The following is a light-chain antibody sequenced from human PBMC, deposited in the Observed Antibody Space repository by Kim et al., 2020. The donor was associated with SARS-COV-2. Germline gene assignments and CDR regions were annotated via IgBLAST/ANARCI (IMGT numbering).Light chain of an antibody. CDR2: AAS. V-gene: IGKV3-11*01. CDR3: QQRGGWPLT. J-gene: IGKJ4*01. Sequence: EIVMTQSPATLSLSPGEGATLSCKASQSVGSDLAWYQQKRGQPPRLLIYAASSRATGTPARFSGSGSGTDFTLSISSLEPEDFAVYYCQQRGGWPLTFGGGTKVDIK. CDR1: QSVGSD.